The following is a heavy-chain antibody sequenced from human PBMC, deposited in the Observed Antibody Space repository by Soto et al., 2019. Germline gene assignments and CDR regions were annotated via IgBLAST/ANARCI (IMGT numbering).Heavy chain of an antibody. Sequence: QVQLQESGPGLVDPLATLSLTSAVSGTSVSGANWWGWVRHPPGKGRERIGDRHSSGNTDYKPAHKSRITITRDTSKNEFSLQLTSVTAADTAVYYCARTGPYSSGNNWGQGTLVTVSS. V-gene: IGHV4-4*02. CDR3: ARTGPYSSGNN. D-gene: IGHD3-22*01. CDR2: RHSSGNT. J-gene: IGHJ4*02. CDR1: GTSVSGANW.